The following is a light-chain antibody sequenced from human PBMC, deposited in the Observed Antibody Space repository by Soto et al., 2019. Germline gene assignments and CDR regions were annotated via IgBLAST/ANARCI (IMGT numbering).Light chain of an antibody. CDR3: QQYGSSPRT. V-gene: IGKV3-20*01. CDR1: QSVSSTY. CDR2: GAS. J-gene: IGKJ1*01. Sequence: EIVLTQSPGTLSLSPGERATLSCRASQSVSSTYLAWYQHRPGQAPRLLIYGASSRATGIPDRFSGSGSGTDFTLIISRLEPEDFAVYYCQQYGSSPRTFXQGTKVDI.